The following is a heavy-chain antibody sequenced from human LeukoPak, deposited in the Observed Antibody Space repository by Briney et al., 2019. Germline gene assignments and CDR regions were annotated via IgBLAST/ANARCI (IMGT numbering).Heavy chain of an antibody. CDR2: INTSGGST. CDR3: AIMHPYYDGNGYWVQ. V-gene: IGHV3-23*01. J-gene: IGHJ4*02. CDR1: GFSFSSYA. D-gene: IGHD3-22*01. Sequence: GESLRLSCAASGFSFSSYAMSWVRQAPGKGLEWVSGINTSGGSTAYADSVKGRFTISRNNPRNTLYMQMNSLRAEDTALYYCAIMHPYYDGNGYWVQWGQGTLVTVSS.